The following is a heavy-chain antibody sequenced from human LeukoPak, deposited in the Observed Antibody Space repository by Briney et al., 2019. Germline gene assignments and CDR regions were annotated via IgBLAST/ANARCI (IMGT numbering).Heavy chain of an antibody. D-gene: IGHD3-22*01. V-gene: IGHV4-59*08. Sequence: PSATLSLTCTVSGGSISSYDWSWIRKRPGKGLDRLGHSYYRGSTDYNSSLENRLTISVDTSRNPFSLKLSTDTAALTTVNFGAREGGYDSSGYYARGYHYYGMDVWGQGTTVTVSS. J-gene: IGHJ6*02. CDR2: SYYRGST. CDR3: AREGGYDSSGYYARGYHYYGMDV. CDR1: GGSISSYD.